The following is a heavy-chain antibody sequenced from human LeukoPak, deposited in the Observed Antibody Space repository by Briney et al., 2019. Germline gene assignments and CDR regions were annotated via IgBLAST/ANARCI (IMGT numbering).Heavy chain of an antibody. V-gene: IGHV3-20*04. Sequence: PGGSLRLSCAASGFTFSSYEMNWVRQAPGKGLEWVSGINWNGGSTGYADSVKGRFTISRDNAKNSLYLQMNSLRAEDTALYYCAREEGFSYYDSSGYYFDYWGQGTLVTVSS. CDR1: GFTFSSYE. D-gene: IGHD3-22*01. CDR2: INWNGGST. J-gene: IGHJ4*02. CDR3: AREEGFSYYDSSGYYFDY.